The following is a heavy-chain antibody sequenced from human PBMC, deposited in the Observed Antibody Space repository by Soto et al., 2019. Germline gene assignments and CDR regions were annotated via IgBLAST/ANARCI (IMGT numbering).Heavy chain of an antibody. CDR2: IYDSGGA. CDR1: GDSITSGGYY. J-gene: IGHJ6*02. D-gene: IGHD3-10*01. Sequence: TLSLTCAVSGDSITSGGYYWSWLRQQPGKGLEWIGYIYDSGGASYNPSLSGRAVISIDTSKNQFFLRMNAVTAADTATYYCARDYYCAGCQYYYHGMEVWGQGTTVTVSS. V-gene: IGHV4-31*11. CDR3: ARDYYCAGCQYYYHGMEV.